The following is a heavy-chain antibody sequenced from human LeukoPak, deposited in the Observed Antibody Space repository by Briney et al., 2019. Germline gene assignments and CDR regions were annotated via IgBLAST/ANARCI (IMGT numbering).Heavy chain of an antibody. D-gene: IGHD3-22*01. V-gene: IGHV3-23*01. CDR1: GYTFSSYA. J-gene: IGHJ4*02. Sequence: GGSLRLSCAASGYTFSSYAMTWVRQAPGKGLEWVSGISGSGASTYYADPVKGRFSISRDNSRNTLYLQMNSLRAEDTAVYFCAKGGPFGSGYPYDYWGQGTLVSVSS. CDR2: ISGSGAST. CDR3: AKGGPFGSGYPYDY.